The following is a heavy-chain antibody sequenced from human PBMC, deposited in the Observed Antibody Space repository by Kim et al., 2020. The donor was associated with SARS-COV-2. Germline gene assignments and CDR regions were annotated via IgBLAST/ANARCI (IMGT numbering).Heavy chain of an antibody. V-gene: IGHV5-51*01. Sequence: YTPSFQGQVTISADKSISTAYLQWSSLKASNTAIYYCARPLFNWNDAVDYWGQGTLVTVSS. D-gene: IGHD1-1*01. J-gene: IGHJ4*02. CDR3: ARPLFNWNDAVDY.